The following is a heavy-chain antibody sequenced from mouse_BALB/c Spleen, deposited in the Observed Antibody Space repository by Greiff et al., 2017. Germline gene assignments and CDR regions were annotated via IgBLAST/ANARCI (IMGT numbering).Heavy chain of an antibody. Sequence: VKLQQSGAELMKPGASVKISCKATGYTFSSYWIEWVKQRPGHGLEWIGEILPGSGSTNYNEKFKGKATFTADTSSNTAYMQLSSLTSEDSAVYYCARDTTVVALDYWGQGTTLTVSS. J-gene: IGHJ2*01. D-gene: IGHD1-1*01. V-gene: IGHV1-9*01. CDR2: ILPGSGST. CDR3: ARDTTVVALDY. CDR1: GYTFSSYW.